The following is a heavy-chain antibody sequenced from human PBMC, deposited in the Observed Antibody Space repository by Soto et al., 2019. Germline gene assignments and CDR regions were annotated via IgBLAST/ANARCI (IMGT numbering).Heavy chain of an antibody. Sequence: QVQLVQSGAEVKKPGASVKVSCKASGYTFTSYDINWVRQATGQGLEWMGWMNPNSGNTGYAQKFQGRVTMTRNTPPRTAYQALRRLRSADRAVYYCARGGSRYQRPGPPYYDILTGDSVDYWGQGTLVTVSS. CDR2: MNPNSGNT. J-gene: IGHJ4*02. CDR1: GYTFTSYD. V-gene: IGHV1-8*01. CDR3: ARGGSRYQRPGPPYYDILTGDSVDY. D-gene: IGHD3-9*01.